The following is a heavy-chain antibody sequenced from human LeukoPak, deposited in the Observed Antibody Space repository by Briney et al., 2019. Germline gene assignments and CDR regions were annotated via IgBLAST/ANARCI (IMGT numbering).Heavy chain of an antibody. CDR1: GYTFTSYG. V-gene: IGHV1-18*04. CDR3: ARDPDGDYDFDY. D-gene: IGHD4-17*01. CDR2: ISGYNGKT. Sequence: ASVEVSCKASGYTFTSYGMSWVRQAPGQALEWMGWISGYNGKTNYAQKFQGRVTMTTDTSTSTAYMELRSLRSDDTAVYYCARDPDGDYDFDYWGQGTLVTVSS. J-gene: IGHJ4*02.